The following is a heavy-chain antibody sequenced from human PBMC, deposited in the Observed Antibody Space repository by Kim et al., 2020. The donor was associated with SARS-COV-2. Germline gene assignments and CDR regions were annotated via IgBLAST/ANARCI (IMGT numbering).Heavy chain of an antibody. CDR3: ARALESYCSGGSCYPRY. Sequence: GGSLRLSCAASGFTFSSYSMNWVRQAPGKGLEWVSSISSSSSYIYYADSVKGRFTISRDNAKNSLYLQMNSLRAEDTAVYYCARALESYCSGGSCYPRYWGQGTLVTVSS. CDR2: ISSSSSYI. J-gene: IGHJ4*02. CDR1: GFTFSSYS. D-gene: IGHD2-15*01. V-gene: IGHV3-21*01.